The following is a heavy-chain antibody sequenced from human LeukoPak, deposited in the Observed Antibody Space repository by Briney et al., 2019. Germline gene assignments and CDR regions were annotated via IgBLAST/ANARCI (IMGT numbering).Heavy chain of an antibody. CDR2: IYYSGST. Sequence: SETLSLTCSVSGGSISPYYWSWIRQPPGKGLEWIGYIYYSGSTNYNPSLKSRVTISVDTSKNQFSLKLSSVTAADTAVYYCARHIGRVYYDFWSGYYPGWFDPWGQGTLVTVSS. CDR1: GGSISPYY. CDR3: ARHIGRVYYDFWSGYYPGWFDP. D-gene: IGHD3-3*01. J-gene: IGHJ5*02. V-gene: IGHV4-59*08.